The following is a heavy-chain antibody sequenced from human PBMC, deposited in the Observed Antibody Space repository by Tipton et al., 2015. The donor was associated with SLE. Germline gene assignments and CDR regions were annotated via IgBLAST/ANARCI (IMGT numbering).Heavy chain of an antibody. CDR1: GGSISTDDYS. V-gene: IGHV4-39*07. D-gene: IGHD6-6*01. CDR3: ARPRSGSSAPFDY. CDR2: LYYGGST. Sequence: TLSLTCTVSGGSISTDDYSWGWIRQPPGKGLEWIGGLYYGGSTFYNPSLKSRVTISGDTSKKQFSLNLSSVTAADTAVYYCARPRSGSSAPFDYWGQGTLVTVSS. J-gene: IGHJ4*02.